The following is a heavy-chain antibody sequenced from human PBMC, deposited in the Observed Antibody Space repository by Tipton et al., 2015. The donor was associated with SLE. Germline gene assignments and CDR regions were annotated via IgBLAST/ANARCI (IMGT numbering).Heavy chain of an antibody. CDR1: GGSFSGYY. V-gene: IGHV4-34*01. D-gene: IGHD3-3*01. J-gene: IGHJ5*02. Sequence: LSLTCAVYGGSFSGYYWSWIRQPPGKGLEWIGEINHSGSTNYNPSLKSRVTISVDTSKNQFSLKLSSVTAADTAVYYCARGLSLRQRITIFGVVHWFDPWGQGTLVTVSS. CDR2: INHSGST. CDR3: ARGLSLRQRITIFGVVHWFDP.